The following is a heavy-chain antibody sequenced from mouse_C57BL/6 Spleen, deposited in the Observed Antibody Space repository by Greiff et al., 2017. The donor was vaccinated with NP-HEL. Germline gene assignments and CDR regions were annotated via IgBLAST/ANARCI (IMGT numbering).Heavy chain of an antibody. CDR1: GFTFSSYA. Sequence: EVQRVESGEGLVKPGGSLKLSCAASGFTFSSYAMSWVRQTPEKRLEWVAYISSGGDYIYYADTVKGRFTISRDNARNTLYLQMSSLKSEDTAMYYCTRAYGSSYWFAYWGQGTLVTVSA. V-gene: IGHV5-9-1*02. D-gene: IGHD1-1*01. J-gene: IGHJ3*01. CDR2: ISSGGDYI. CDR3: TRAYGSSYWFAY.